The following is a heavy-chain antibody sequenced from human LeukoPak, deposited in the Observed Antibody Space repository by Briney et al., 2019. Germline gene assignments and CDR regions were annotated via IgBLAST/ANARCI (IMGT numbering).Heavy chain of an antibody. V-gene: IGHV6-1*01. D-gene: IGHD3-10*01. CDR2: TYYRSKWYN. CDR3: ARAQYSGSGSYSLALRY. CDR1: GDSVSSNSAA. J-gene: IGHJ4*02. Sequence: SQTLSLTCAISGDSVSSNSAAWNWIRQSPSRGLEWLGRTYYRSKWYNDYAVSVKSRITINPDTSKNQFSLQLNSVTPEDTAVYYCARAQYSGSGSYSLALRYWGQGTLVTVSS.